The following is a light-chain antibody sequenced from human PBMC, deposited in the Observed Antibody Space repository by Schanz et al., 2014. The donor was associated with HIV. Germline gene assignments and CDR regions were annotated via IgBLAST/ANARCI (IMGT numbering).Light chain of an antibody. J-gene: IGLJ3*02. CDR2: DSR. CDR3: GTWDSNLNDWL. CDR1: SSNIGAGYD. Sequence: QSVLTQPPSVSGAPGQTVSLSCNGSSSNIGAGYDVHWYLQFTGTAPKLLIHDSRKRPSEIPDRFSGSKSGTSATLGITGLQTGDEADYYCGTWDSNLNDWLFGGGTKLTVL. V-gene: IGLV1-51*01.